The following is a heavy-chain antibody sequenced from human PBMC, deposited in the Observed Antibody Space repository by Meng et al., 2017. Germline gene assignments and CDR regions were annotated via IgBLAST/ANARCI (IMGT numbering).Heavy chain of an antibody. CDR3: ARDYGSGRIILHFDY. J-gene: IGHJ4*02. CDR2: INPNSGGT. CDR1: GYTFTGYY. V-gene: IGHV1-2*06. Sequence: QGQLVQSGCEVKKPGASVKFSCNASGYTFTGYYMHWVRQAPGQGLEWMGRINPNSGGTNYAQKFQGRVTMTRDTSISTAYMELSRLRSDDTAVYYCARDYGSGRIILHFDYWGQGTLVTVSS. D-gene: IGHD3-10*01.